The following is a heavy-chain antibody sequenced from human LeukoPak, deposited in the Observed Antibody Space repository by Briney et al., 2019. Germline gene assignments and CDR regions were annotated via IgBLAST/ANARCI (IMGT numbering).Heavy chain of an antibody. V-gene: IGHV3-23*01. CDR2: ISSGGST. CDR3: AKNVGQVWLPLGY. Sequence: GGSLRLPCAASGFTFDSYAMNWVRQAPGMGLEWVSGISSGGSTYYADSVKGRFTISRDNSRNSLYLQMNSLRAEDTAVYYCAKNVGQVWLPLGYWGQGTLVTVSS. D-gene: IGHD5-18*01. CDR1: GFTFDSYA. J-gene: IGHJ4*02.